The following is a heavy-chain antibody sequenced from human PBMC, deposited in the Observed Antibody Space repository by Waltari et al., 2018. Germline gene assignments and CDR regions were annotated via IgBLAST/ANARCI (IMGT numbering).Heavy chain of an antibody. CDR2: SHHSGYT. Sequence: QGPLQQWGAGLLKPSETLSLTCTVHGGSFNDYFWTWIRQAPGKGLEWIGESHHSGYTNYNPSLKSRVSISVDTSKREFSLKMTSVTAADTAMYYCARGLIYCSSGSCVGYWGQGTLVTVSS. D-gene: IGHD2-15*01. CDR1: GGSFNDYF. J-gene: IGHJ4*02. V-gene: IGHV4-34*01. CDR3: ARGLIYCSSGSCVGY.